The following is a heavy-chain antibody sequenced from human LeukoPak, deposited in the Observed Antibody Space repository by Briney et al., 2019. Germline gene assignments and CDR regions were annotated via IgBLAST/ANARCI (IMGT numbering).Heavy chain of an antibody. Sequence: ASVKVSCKVSGYTLTEVSMHWVRQAPGKGLEWMGGFDPEDGETIYAQKFQGRVTMTEDTSTDTAYMELSSLRSEDTAVYYCATQGYYDYIWGSYRKGVPYTSIDYWGQGTLVTVSS. CDR2: FDPEDGET. D-gene: IGHD3-16*02. V-gene: IGHV1-24*01. J-gene: IGHJ4*02. CDR1: GYTLTEVS. CDR3: ATQGYYDYIWGSYRKGVPYTSIDY.